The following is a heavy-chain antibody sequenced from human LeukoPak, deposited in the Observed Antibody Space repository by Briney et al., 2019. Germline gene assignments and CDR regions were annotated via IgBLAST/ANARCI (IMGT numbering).Heavy chain of an antibody. CDR2: MNPNSGNT. CDR3: ARDWNYYYDSSGDY. J-gene: IGHJ4*02. D-gene: IGHD3-22*01. CDR1: GYTFTSYD. Sequence: ASVKVSCKASGYTFTSYDINWVRQATGQGLEWMGWMNPNSGNTGYAQKFQGRVTITRNTSISTAYMELSSLRSDDTAVYHCARDWNYYYDSSGDYWGQGTLVTVSS. V-gene: IGHV1-8*03.